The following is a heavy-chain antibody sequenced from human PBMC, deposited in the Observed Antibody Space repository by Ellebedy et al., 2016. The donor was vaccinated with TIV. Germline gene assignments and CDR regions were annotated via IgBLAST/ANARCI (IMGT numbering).Heavy chain of an antibody. V-gene: IGHV3-13*01. CDR3: VRGGAAPHNRYFDF. J-gene: IGHJ2*01. D-gene: IGHD1-14*01. Sequence: PGGSLRLSCAASGFTFRIYDMHWVRQSIGKGLEWVSAFGSGGDSYYPASVKGRFTISRENAKSSVYLQMNSLGVGDTAVYYCVRGGAAPHNRYFDFWGRGTLVTVSS. CDR2: FGSGGDS. CDR1: GFTFRIYD.